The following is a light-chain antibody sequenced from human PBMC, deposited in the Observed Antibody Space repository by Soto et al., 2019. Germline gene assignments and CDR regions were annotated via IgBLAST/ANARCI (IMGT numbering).Light chain of an antibody. Sequence: QSVLTQPPSASGIPGQRVTISCSGSSSNIGSNSVNWYQQLPGTAPKLLIYNNNQRPSGVPDRFSGSKSGTSASLAISGLQSEDESDYYCAAWDDSLDGPIFGTGTKVTVL. V-gene: IGLV1-44*01. CDR1: SSNIGSNS. CDR2: NNN. J-gene: IGLJ1*01. CDR3: AAWDDSLDGPI.